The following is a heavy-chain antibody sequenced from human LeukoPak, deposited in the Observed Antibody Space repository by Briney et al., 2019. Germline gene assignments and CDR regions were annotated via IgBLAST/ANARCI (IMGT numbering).Heavy chain of an antibody. CDR3: ARDLEAAAGPGWFDP. Sequence: ASVQVSCKASGYTFTSYGISWVRQAPGQGLEWMGWISAYNDNTNYAQKLQGRVTMTTDTSTSIAYMELRSLRSDDTAVYYCARDLEAAAGPGWFDPWGQGTLVTVSS. CDR1: GYTFTSYG. CDR2: ISAYNDNT. J-gene: IGHJ5*02. D-gene: IGHD6-13*01. V-gene: IGHV1-18*01.